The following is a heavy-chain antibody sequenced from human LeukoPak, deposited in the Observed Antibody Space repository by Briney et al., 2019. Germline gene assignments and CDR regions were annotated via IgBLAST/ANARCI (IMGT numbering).Heavy chain of an antibody. CDR3: ARDRHYDASTVFDP. J-gene: IGHJ5*02. CDR1: GYTFINYG. D-gene: IGHD3-3*01. Sequence: ASVKVSCKASGYTFINYGISWVRQAPGQGLEWIGWISANSGNTKFAQKAQGRITMTTDTSTSTAYMELRSLRSDDTAIYYCARDRHYDASTVFDPWGQGTLVTVSS. V-gene: IGHV1-18*01. CDR2: ISANSGNT.